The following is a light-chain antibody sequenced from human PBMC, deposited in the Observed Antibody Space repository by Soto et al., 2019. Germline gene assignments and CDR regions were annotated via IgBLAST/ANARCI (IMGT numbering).Light chain of an antibody. CDR3: SSYAGSNMVV. CDR2: EVS. Sequence: QSALTQPPSASGSPGQAVTISCTGTSRDVGGYKYVSWYQQHPGKAPKLMIYEVSKRPSGVPDRFSGSKSGNTASLTVSGLQAEDEADYYCSSYAGSNMVVFGGGTTLPVL. CDR1: SRDVGGYKY. V-gene: IGLV2-8*01. J-gene: IGLJ2*01.